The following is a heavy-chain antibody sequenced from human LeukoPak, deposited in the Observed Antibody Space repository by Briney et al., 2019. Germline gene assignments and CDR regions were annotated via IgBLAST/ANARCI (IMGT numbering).Heavy chain of an antibody. J-gene: IGHJ4*02. CDR3: ARRVDTSSFPAAASHFDY. V-gene: IGHV5-51*01. CDR2: IYPGDSDI. CDR1: GYSFTCFW. Sequence: GESLKISCKGSGYSFTCFWIAWVRQMPGQGLEWMGGIYPGDSDIRYSPSFQGQVTISADKSISTAYLQWSSLKASDTAMYYCARRVDTSSFPAAASHFDYWGQGTLVTVSS. D-gene: IGHD5-18*01.